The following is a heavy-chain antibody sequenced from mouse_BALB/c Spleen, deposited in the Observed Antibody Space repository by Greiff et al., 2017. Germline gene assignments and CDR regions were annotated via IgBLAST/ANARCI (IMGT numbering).Heavy chain of an antibody. J-gene: IGHJ2*01. CDR1: GFNIKDTY. D-gene: IGHD2-1*01. CDR2: IDPANGNT. V-gene: IGHV14-3*02. Sequence: EVQLQQSGAELVKPGASVKLSCTASGFNIKDTYMHWVKQRPEQGLEWIGRIDPANGNTKYDPKFQGKATITADTSSNPAYLQLSSLTSEDTAFYYCARGGVYGNCFDYWGQGTTLTVSS. CDR3: ARGGVYGNCFDY.